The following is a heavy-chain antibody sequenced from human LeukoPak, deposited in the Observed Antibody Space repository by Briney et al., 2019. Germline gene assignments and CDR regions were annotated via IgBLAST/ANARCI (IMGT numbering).Heavy chain of an antibody. CDR2: IKSKTDGGTT. CDR3: TTFEEGLGSR. CDR1: GFTFSSYS. J-gene: IGHJ4*02. Sequence: GGSLRLSCAASGFTFSSYSMNWVRQAPGKGLEWVGRIKSKTDGGTTDYAAPVKGRFTISRDDSKNMLYLQMNSLKTDDTAVYYCTTFEEGLGSRWGQGTLVTVSS. V-gene: IGHV3-15*01. D-gene: IGHD3-10*01.